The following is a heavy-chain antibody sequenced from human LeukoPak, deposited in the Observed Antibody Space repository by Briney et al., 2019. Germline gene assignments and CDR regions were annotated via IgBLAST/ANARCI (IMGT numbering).Heavy chain of an antibody. CDR2: IYSGGNT. V-gene: IGHV3-53*01. Sequence: PGGSLRLSCAASGFTVSNTYMTWVRQAPGKGLEWVSIIYSGGNTHYADSVKDRFTISRDNSKNTLYLQMNSLRAEDTALYYCARIDTIFGVIIDYWGQGTLVTVSS. J-gene: IGHJ4*02. CDR1: GFTVSNTY. D-gene: IGHD3-3*01. CDR3: ARIDTIFGVIIDY.